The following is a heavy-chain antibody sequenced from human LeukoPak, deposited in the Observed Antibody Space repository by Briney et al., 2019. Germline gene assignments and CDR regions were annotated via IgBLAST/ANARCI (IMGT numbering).Heavy chain of an antibody. CDR2: ISNSGGST. J-gene: IGHJ4*02. D-gene: IGHD2-15*01. V-gene: IGHV3-23*01. CDR1: GFTFSNYA. CDR3: AKDRYSLYY. Sequence: GGSLRLSCAASGFTFSNYAMSWVRQAPGKGLEWVAVISNSGGSTHYADSVKGRFTISRDNSKNTLYLQMNSLRAEDTAVYYCAKDRYSLYYWGQGSLATVSS.